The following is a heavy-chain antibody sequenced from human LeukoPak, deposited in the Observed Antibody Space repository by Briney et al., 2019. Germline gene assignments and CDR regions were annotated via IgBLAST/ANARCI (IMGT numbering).Heavy chain of an antibody. Sequence: LVKVSCKASGYTFSSYAIDWLRQAPGQGLEWMGGIIPIFGTVNYAQKFQGRVTITADKSTSTAYMELSSLRSEDTAVYFCARSLFRFLEWSYRSYYYYYMDVWGKGTTVTVSS. CDR3: ARSLFRFLEWSYRSYYYYYMDV. D-gene: IGHD3-3*01. V-gene: IGHV1-69*06. J-gene: IGHJ6*03. CDR1: GYTFSSYA. CDR2: IIPIFGTV.